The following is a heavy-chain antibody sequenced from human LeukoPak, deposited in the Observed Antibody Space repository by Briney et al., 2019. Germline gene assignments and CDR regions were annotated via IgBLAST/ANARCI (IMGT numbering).Heavy chain of an antibody. CDR2: IWYDGSNK. Sequence: GGSLRLSCAASGFTFSSYGMHWVRQAPGKGLEWVAVIWYDGSNKYYADSVKGRFTISRDNSKNTLYLQMNSLRAEDTAVYYCAREHSSGSQDYYGMDVWGQGTTVTVSS. V-gene: IGHV3-33*01. J-gene: IGHJ6*02. CDR1: GFTFSSYG. CDR3: AREHSSGSQDYYGMDV. D-gene: IGHD6-19*01.